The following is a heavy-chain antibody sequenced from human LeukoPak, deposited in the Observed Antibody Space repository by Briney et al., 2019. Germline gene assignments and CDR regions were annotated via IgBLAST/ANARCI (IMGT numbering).Heavy chain of an antibody. D-gene: IGHD4-17*01. J-gene: IGHJ3*02. CDR3: ARGRPYGAFDI. Sequence: GASVKVSCKASGGTFSSYAISWVRQAPGQGLEWMGGIIPIFGTANYAQKFQGRVTITADKSTSTAYMELSSLRSEDTAVYYCARGRPYGAFDIWGQGTMVTVSS. CDR2: IIPIFGTA. V-gene: IGHV1-69*06. CDR1: GGTFSSYA.